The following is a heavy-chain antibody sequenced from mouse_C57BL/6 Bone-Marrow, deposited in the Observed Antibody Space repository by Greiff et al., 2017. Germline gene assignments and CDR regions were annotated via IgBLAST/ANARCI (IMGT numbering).Heavy chain of an antibody. CDR1: GFNIKDDY. Sequence: VQLQQSGAELVRPGASVKLSCTASGFNIKDDYMHWVKQRPEQGLEWIGWIDPENGDTEYASKFQGKATITADTSSKTAYLQLSSLTYEDTAVYYCTTWGNEITRDMDYWGQGTSVTVSS. CDR3: TTWGNEITRDMDY. CDR2: IDPENGDT. D-gene: IGHD2-4*01. J-gene: IGHJ4*01. V-gene: IGHV14-4*01.